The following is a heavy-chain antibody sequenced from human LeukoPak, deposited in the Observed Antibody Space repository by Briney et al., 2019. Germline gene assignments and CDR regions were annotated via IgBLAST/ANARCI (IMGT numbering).Heavy chain of an antibody. J-gene: IGHJ5*02. CDR2: IYYSGST. Sequence: PSETLSLTCTVSGGSISSGGYYWSWIRQHPGKGLEWIGYIYYSGSTYYNPSLKSRVTISVDTSKNQFSLKLSSVTPADTAVYYCAREVHIVVVTASRIENWFDPWGQGTLVTVSS. CDR1: GGSISSGGYY. CDR3: AREVHIVVVTASRIENWFDP. D-gene: IGHD2-21*02. V-gene: IGHV4-31*03.